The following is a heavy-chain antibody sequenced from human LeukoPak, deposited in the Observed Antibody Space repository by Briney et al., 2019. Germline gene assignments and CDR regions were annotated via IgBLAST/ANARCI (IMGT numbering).Heavy chain of an antibody. Sequence: GGSVKVSCKTSGYTFTDHGVDWVRQAPGQGLEWMGWMDTNTGHADSAQKFQGRVTVTRNTSISTAYLELGSLRAEDTGVYYCARRASGGRYQDSWGQGTLVTVS. D-gene: IGHD3-10*01. CDR3: ARRASGGRYQDS. J-gene: IGHJ4*02. V-gene: IGHV1-8*01. CDR2: MDTNTGHA. CDR1: GYTFTDHG.